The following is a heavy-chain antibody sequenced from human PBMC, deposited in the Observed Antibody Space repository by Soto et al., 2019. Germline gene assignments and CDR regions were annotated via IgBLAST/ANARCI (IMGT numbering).Heavy chain of an antibody. CDR1: GGSFRGYY. D-gene: IGHD5-18*01. CDR2: INHRGST. Sequence: SETLSLTCAVYGGSFRGYYWSWTRQPPGKGLEWIGEINHRGSTNSNPSLKSRVTISVDTSKNQFYLKLSTVTAADTAVYYCARDHPPAMASSYYSGMDVWGQGTTVTVSS. CDR3: ARDHPPAMASSYYSGMDV. J-gene: IGHJ6*02. V-gene: IGHV4-34*01.